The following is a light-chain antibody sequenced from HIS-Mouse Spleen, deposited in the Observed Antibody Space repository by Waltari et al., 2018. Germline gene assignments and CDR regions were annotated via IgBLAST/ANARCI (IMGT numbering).Light chain of an antibody. J-gene: IGLJ3*02. V-gene: IGLV3-27*01. CDR1: ALPKKY. CDR2: KDS. Sequence: SYELTQPPSVSVSPGQTARITCSGDALPKKYAYWYQQKPGQAPVLVIYKDSERPSGIPERFSGSSSGTTVTLTISGAQVEDEADYYCYSAADNNLRVFGGGTKLTVL. CDR3: YSAADNNLRV.